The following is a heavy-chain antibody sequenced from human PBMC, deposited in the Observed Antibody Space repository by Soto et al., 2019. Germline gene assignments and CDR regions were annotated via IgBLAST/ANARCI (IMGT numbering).Heavy chain of an antibody. V-gene: IGHV3-21*01. D-gene: IGHD2-15*01. J-gene: IGHJ6*02. Sequence: EVQLVESGGGLVKPGGSLRLSCVASGFTFRTYTMNWVRQAPGKGLEWVSGIRGSSPYTFYSESLKGRFTISRDNAKNSLYLQMNSLRAEDTAVYYCARDRGYDAHDFYYNAMDVWGQGTTVTVSS. CDR3: ARDRGYDAHDFYYNAMDV. CDR1: GFTFRTYT. CDR2: IRGSSPYT.